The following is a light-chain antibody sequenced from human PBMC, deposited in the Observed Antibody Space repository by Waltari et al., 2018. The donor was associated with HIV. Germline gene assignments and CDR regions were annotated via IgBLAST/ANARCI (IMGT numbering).Light chain of an antibody. CDR2: GAS. Sequence: IVLTQSPGTLSLSPGKRATISCRASQSVSSDLAWYHQRPGQAPRLLIYGASNRATGIPDRFSGSGSGTDFTLSINSLEPEDFAIYYCQHYTSSPTWTFGQGTKVEIK. J-gene: IGKJ1*01. CDR3: QHYTSSPTWT. CDR1: QSVSSD. V-gene: IGKV3-20*01.